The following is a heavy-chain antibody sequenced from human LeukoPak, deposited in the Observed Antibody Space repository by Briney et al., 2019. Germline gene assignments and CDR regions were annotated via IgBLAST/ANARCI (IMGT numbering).Heavy chain of an antibody. V-gene: IGHV1-46*01. CDR1: GYSFTNYY. CDR3: ARGGLARPDILTGYETDY. Sequence: ASVKVSCKASGYSFTNYYIHWVRRAPGQGLEWMGIIDPRIGTTSYAQKFQGRVTMTRDTSTSTVYMDLSSLRSEDTAVYYCARGGLARPDILTGYETDYWGQGTLVTVSS. J-gene: IGHJ4*02. CDR2: IDPRIGTT. D-gene: IGHD3-9*01.